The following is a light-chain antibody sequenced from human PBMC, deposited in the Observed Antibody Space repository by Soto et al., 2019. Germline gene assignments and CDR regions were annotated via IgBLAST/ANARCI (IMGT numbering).Light chain of an antibody. CDR2: DTS. CDR3: QQYNNWPPIT. Sequence: PGERATLSCRASQSVGGNLAWYQQKPGQAPRLLXYDTSTRATGIPARFSGSGSGTEFTLTISSLQSEDFAVYYCQQYNNWPPITFGQGTRLEIK. CDR1: QSVGGN. J-gene: IGKJ5*01. V-gene: IGKV3-15*01.